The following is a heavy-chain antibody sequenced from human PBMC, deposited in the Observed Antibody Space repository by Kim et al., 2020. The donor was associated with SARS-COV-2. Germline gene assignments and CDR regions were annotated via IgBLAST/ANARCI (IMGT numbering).Heavy chain of an antibody. CDR3: ARKYSSSGWDGGDAFDI. CDR1: GFTFSSYS. J-gene: IGHJ3*02. D-gene: IGHD6-19*01. V-gene: IGHV3-48*02. CDR2: ISSSSSTI. Sequence: GGSLRLSCAASGFTFSSYSMNWVRQAPGKGLEWVSYISSSSSTIYYADSVKGRFTISRDNAKNSLYLQMNSLRDEDTAVYYCARKYSSSGWDGGDAFDIWGQGTMVTVSS.